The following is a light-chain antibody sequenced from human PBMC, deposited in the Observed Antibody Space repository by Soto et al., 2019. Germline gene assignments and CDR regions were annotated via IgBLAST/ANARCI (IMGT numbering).Light chain of an antibody. CDR1: SSNLGNNY. V-gene: IGLV1-51*02. CDR3: GTWDSSLSAYV. CDR2: ENN. J-gene: IGLJ1*01. Sequence: SVLTQPPSMSATPGQKVTISCSGSSSNLGNNYVSWYQQLPGTAPKLLIYENNKRPSGIPDRFSGSKSGTSATLGITGLQTGDEADYYCGTWDSSLSAYVFGTGTKVTVL.